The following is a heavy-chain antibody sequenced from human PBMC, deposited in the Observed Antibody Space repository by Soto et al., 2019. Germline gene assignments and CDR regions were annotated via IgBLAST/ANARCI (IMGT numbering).Heavy chain of an antibody. V-gene: IGHV1-18*01. Sequence: ASVKVSCKASGYTFTSYGISWVRQAPGQGLEWMGWISAYNGNTNYAQKLQGRVTMTTDTSTSTAYMELRSLRSDDTAVYYCATGTLTYYDILSGPDISQPHFGMDVWG. CDR1: GYTFTSYG. CDR3: ATGTLTYYDILSGPDISQPHFGMDV. J-gene: IGHJ6*02. CDR2: ISAYNGNT. D-gene: IGHD3-9*01.